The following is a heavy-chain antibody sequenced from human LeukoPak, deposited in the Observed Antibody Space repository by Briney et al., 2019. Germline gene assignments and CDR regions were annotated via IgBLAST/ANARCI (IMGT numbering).Heavy chain of an antibody. CDR2: ISNSGNSK. Sequence: GGSLRLSCAVSGFIFSDYYMGWIRQPPGKGLEWVAYISNSGNSKDYAESVQGRFTISRDNAKNSLSLQMSSLRVEDTAVYYCARDRYGSKSYYSFDSWGQGTLVTVSS. CDR3: ARDRYGSKSYYSFDS. CDR1: GFIFSDYY. J-gene: IGHJ4*02. D-gene: IGHD3-10*01. V-gene: IGHV3-11*01.